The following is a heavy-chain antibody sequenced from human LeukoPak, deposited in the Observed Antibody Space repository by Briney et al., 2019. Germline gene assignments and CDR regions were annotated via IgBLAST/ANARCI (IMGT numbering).Heavy chain of an antibody. CDR2: ISAYNGNT. D-gene: IGHD1-26*01. J-gene: IGHJ5*02. CDR1: GYTFTSYG. V-gene: IGHV1-18*01. CDR3: ARVRWELPTDDWFDP. Sequence: GASVKVSCKASGYTFTSYGISWVRQAPGQGLEWMGWISAYNGNTNYAQKLQGRVTMTTDTSTGTACMELRSLRSDDTAVYYCARVRWELPTDDWFDPWGQGTLVTVSS.